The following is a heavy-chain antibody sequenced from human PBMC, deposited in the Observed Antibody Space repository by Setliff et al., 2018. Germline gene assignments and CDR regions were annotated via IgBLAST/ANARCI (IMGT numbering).Heavy chain of an antibody. CDR1: TFNFSKYA. CDR3: ARDPNGDYIGSFEP. Sequence: PGGSLRLSCVAATFNFSKYAITWVRQAPGKGLEWGSSIGASGDRTYYADSGKGRFTISRDNSRNSLYLQMNSRRVEDTASYYCARDPNGDYIGSFEPWGPGILVTVSS. D-gene: IGHD4-17*01. V-gene: IGHV3-23*01. CDR2: IGASGDRT. J-gene: IGHJ5*02.